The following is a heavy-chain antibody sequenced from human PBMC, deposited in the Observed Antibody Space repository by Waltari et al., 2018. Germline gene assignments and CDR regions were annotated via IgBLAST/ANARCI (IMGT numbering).Heavy chain of an antibody. D-gene: IGHD2-15*01. CDR3: ARDFPVAARDGVTNAFDI. J-gene: IGHJ3*02. CDR1: GGTFSSYA. V-gene: IGHV1-69*13. CDR2: IIPIFGTA. Sequence: QVQLVQSGAEVKKPGSSVKVSCKASGGTFSSYAISWVRQAPGHGLEWMGGIIPIFGTANYAQKFQGRVTITADESTSTAYMELSSLRSEDTAVYYCARDFPVAARDGVTNAFDIWGQGTMVTVSS.